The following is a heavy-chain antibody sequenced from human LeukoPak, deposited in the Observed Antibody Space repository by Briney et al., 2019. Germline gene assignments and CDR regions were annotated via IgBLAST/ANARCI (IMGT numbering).Heavy chain of an antibody. D-gene: IGHD3-10*01. V-gene: IGHV4-59*08. J-gene: IGHJ5*02. CDR1: GGYISSYY. Sequence: PSETLSLTCTVSGGYISSYYWSWIRQPPGKGLEWIGYLYYSGSTNYNPSLKSRGTISVDTFKTQFSLKLSSVTAADAAVYYCARLGDMVRGVIKGNWFDPWGQGTLVTVSS. CDR2: LYYSGST. CDR3: ARLGDMVRGVIKGNWFDP.